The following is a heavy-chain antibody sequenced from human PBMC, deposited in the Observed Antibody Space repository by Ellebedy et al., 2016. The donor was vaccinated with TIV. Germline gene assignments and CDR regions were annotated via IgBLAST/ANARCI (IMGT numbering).Heavy chain of an antibody. J-gene: IGHJ4*02. Sequence: ASVKVSXXASGYTFTGYYMHWVRQAPGQGLEWMGIINPSGGSTSYAQKFQGRVTMTRDTSTSTVYMELSSLRSEDTAVYYCARGASGGYSYGYSFDYWGQGTLVTVSS. CDR2: INPSGGST. CDR3: ARGASGGYSYGYSFDY. D-gene: IGHD5-18*01. CDR1: GYTFTGYY. V-gene: IGHV1-46*01.